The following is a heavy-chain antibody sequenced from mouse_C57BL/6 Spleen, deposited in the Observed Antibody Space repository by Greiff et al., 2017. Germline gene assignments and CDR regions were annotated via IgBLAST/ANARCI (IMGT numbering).Heavy chain of an antibody. J-gene: IGHJ4*01. V-gene: IGHV1-81*01. CDR2: IYPRSGNT. CDR1: GYTFTSYG. D-gene: IGHD2-3*01. Sequence: VNVVESGAELARPGASVKLSCKASGYTFTSYGISWVKQRTGQGLEWIGEIYPRSGNTYYNEKFKGKATLTADKSSSTAYMELRSLTSEDSAVYFCARVYDRYAMDYWGQGTSVTVSS. CDR3: ARVYDRYAMDY.